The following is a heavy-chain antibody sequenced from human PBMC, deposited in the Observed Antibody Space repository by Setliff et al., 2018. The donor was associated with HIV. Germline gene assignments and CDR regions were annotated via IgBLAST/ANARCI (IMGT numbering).Heavy chain of an antibody. CDR2: ISSSSDTI. CDR1: GFTFSSYS. D-gene: IGHD3-9*01. J-gene: IGHJ3*02. CDR3: TSEEPYYDILTGLDAFDI. Sequence: PGGSLRLSCAASGFTFSSYSMNWVRQAPGKGLEWVSYISSSSDTIYFADSMKDRFIISRDNAKNSLYLQMNSLKTEDTAVYYCTSEEPYYDILTGLDAFDIWGQGTMVTVSS. V-gene: IGHV3-48*01.